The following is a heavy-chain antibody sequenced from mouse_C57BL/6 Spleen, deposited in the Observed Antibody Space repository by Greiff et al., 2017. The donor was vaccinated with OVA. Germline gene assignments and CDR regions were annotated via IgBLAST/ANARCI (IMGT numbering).Heavy chain of an antibody. CDR3: ARELGLDY. Sequence: VQLQQSGPELVKPGASVKISCKASGYAFSSSWMNWVKQRPGKGLEWIGRIYPGDGDTNYNGKFKGKATLTADKSSSTAYMQLSSLTSEDSAVDFCARELGLDYWGQGTTLTVSS. J-gene: IGHJ2*01. D-gene: IGHD4-1*01. V-gene: IGHV1-82*01. CDR1: GYAFSSSW. CDR2: IYPGDGDT.